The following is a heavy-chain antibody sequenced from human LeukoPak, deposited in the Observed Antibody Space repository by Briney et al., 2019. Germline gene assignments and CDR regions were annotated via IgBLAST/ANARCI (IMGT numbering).Heavy chain of an antibody. CDR1: GGSFSGYY. CDR2: INHSGST. J-gene: IGHJ4*02. V-gene: IGHV4-34*01. Sequence: SETLSLTCAVYGGSFSGYYWSWIRQPPGKGLEWIGEINHSGSTNYNPSLKSRVTISVDTSKNQFSLKLSSVTAADTAVYYCARGLFYRRWYFDYWGQGTLVTVSS. CDR3: ARGLFYRRWYFDY. D-gene: IGHD3-3*01.